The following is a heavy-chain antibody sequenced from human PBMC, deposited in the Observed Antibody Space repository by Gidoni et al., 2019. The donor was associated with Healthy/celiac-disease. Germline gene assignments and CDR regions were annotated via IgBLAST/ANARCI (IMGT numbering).Heavy chain of an antibody. J-gene: IGHJ3*01. V-gene: IGHV1-69*01. D-gene: IGHD6-6*01. Sequence: QVQLVQSGAEVKKPGSSVKVSSQASGGMFSTYAISWVRQAPGQGLEWMGGIIPIFGTANYAQKFQGRVTITADESTSTAYMELRSLRSEDTAVYYCTRDAVAARPTDAFDVWGQGTMVTVSS. CDR2: IIPIFGTA. CDR3: TRDAVAARPTDAFDV. CDR1: GGMFSTYA.